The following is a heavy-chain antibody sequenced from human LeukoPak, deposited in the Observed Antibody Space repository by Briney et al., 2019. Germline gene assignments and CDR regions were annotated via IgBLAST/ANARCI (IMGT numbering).Heavy chain of an antibody. CDR2: INPNSGAT. V-gene: IGHV1-2*06. D-gene: IGHD3-10*01. CDR1: GYTFTNYY. Sequence: GASVKVSCKASGYTFTNYYMNWVRQAPGQGLEWMGRINPNSGATNYAQKFQGRVTMTRDTSISTAYMELSRLRSDDTAVYYCARGVLLSWSNWFDPWGQGTLVTVSS. CDR3: ARGVLLSWSNWFDP. J-gene: IGHJ5*02.